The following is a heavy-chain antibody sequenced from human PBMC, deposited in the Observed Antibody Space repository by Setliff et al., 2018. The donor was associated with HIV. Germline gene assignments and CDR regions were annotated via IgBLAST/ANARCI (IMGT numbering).Heavy chain of an antibody. D-gene: IGHD2-2*01. CDR2: IYYSGST. J-gene: IGHJ6*02. Sequence: SETLSLTCTVSGGSISRSSYYWGWIRQPPGKGLEWIGRIYYSGSTYYNPSLKSRVTISVDTSKNQFSLKLSSVTAADTALYYCARDGVVPAAMDYYGLDVWGQGTTVTVSS. CDR1: GGSISRSSYY. CDR3: ARDGVVPAAMDYYGLDV. V-gene: IGHV4-39*07.